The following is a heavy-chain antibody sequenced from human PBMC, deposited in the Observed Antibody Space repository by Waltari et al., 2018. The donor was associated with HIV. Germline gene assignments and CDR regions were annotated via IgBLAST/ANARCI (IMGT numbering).Heavy chain of an antibody. Sequence: QVQLQESGPGLVKPSETLSLTCTVSGASISSYYWSWIRQPPGKGLEWIGYIYYSGSTNYNPSLKSRVTISVDTSKNQFSLKLSSVTAADTAVYYCARESHSSGYYHDWYFDLWGRGTLVTVSS. D-gene: IGHD3-22*01. V-gene: IGHV4-59*01. CDR1: GASISSYY. CDR3: ARESHSSGYYHDWYFDL. J-gene: IGHJ2*01. CDR2: IYYSGST.